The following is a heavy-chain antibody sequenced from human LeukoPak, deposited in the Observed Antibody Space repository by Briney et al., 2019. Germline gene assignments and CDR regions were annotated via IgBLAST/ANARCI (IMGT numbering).Heavy chain of an antibody. V-gene: IGHV3-48*01. D-gene: IGHD3/OR15-3a*01. CDR2: ISSSGSTI. CDR1: GFTFSGYN. CDR3: ARDLDPLNY. Sequence: PGGSLRLSCAASGFTFSGYNLNWVRQAPGKGLEWVSYISSSGSTIYYADSVKGRFTISRDNAKNSLFLQMNSLRAEDTAVYYCARDLDPLNYWGQGTLGTVSS. J-gene: IGHJ4*02.